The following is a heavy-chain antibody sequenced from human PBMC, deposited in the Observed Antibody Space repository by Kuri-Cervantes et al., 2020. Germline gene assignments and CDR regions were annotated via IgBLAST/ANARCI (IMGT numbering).Heavy chain of an antibody. V-gene: IGHV3-30*03. CDR3: ARVPTGSLNYYYYYMDV. CDR2: ISYDGSNK. D-gene: IGHD1-1*01. CDR1: ASTFSSYS. Sequence: GESLRPSSAPSASTFSSYSMNWVRQAPGKGLEWVAVISYDGSNKYYADSVKGRFTISRDTSKNTLYLQMNSLRAEDMAVYYCARVPTGSLNYYYYYMDVWGKGTTVTVSS. J-gene: IGHJ6*03.